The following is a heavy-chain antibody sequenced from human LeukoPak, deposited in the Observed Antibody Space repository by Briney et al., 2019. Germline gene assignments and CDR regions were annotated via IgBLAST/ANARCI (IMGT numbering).Heavy chain of an antibody. V-gene: IGHV4-59*01. J-gene: IGHJ5*02. D-gene: IGHD1-1*01. CDR2: IYYSGST. CDR3: ARGAPLENWFDP. Sequence: SETLSLTCTVSGGSISSYYWSWIRQPPGKGLEWIGYIYYSGSTNYNPSLKSRVTISVDTSKNQFSLKLSSVTAADTAVYYCARGAPLENWFDPWGQETLVTVSS. CDR1: GGSISSYY.